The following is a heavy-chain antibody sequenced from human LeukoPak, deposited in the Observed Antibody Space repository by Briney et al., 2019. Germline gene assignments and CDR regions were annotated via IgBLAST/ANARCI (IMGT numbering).Heavy chain of an antibody. CDR1: GGSISSYY. V-gene: IGHV4-4*07. Sequence: SETQSLTCTVSGGSISSYYWGWIRQPAGKGLEWIGRIYTSGSTNYNPSLKSRVTMSVDTSKNQFSLNLSSVTAADTAVYYCARGSEYCSSTSCSMLDYWGQGTLVTVSS. CDR3: ARGSEYCSSTSCSMLDY. CDR2: IYTSGST. J-gene: IGHJ4*02. D-gene: IGHD2-2*01.